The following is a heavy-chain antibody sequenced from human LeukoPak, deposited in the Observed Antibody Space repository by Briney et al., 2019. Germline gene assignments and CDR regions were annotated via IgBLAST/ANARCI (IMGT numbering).Heavy chain of an antibody. CDR3: ATRTEMATNTDDY. J-gene: IGHJ4*02. D-gene: IGHD5-24*01. V-gene: IGHV1-18*01. CDR2: ISGYNGNT. Sequence: ASVKVSCKASGHIFTNYGITWVRQAPGQGLEWMGWISGYNGNTNYAQKVQGRVTMTTDTSTSTAYMELSSLRSEDTAVYYCATRTEMATNTDDYWGQGTLVTVSS. CDR1: GHIFTNYG.